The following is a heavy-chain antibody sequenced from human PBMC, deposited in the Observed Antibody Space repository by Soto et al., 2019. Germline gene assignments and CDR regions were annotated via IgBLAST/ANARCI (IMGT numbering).Heavy chain of an antibody. V-gene: IGHV1-18*04. CDR1: GYSFSNYG. CDR2: ISADNGNT. J-gene: IGHJ5*02. CDR3: ARDCFSIYYYDCSVPRWFDP. D-gene: IGHD3-22*01. Sequence: ASGKGPCQASGYSFSNYGINWVRQAPGQGLEWMGWISADNGNTKYAQKVQGRVTVTTDTTTNTAYMELRSLISDDTAVYYCARDCFSIYYYDCSVPRWFDPWGQGTLVTVSS.